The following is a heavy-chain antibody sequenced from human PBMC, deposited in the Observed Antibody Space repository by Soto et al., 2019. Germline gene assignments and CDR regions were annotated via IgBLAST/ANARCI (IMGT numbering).Heavy chain of an antibody. CDR2: IIPIFGTA. V-gene: IGHV1-69*06. J-gene: IGHJ4*02. Sequence: QVQLVQSGAEVKKPGSSVKVSCKTSGGTFSTYSIVWVRQAPGEGLEWMGGIIPIFGTANYAQKFQDRVPITADKSTNTAFMELSSLKSEVTAMYYCASSSGNNYEVGTTYYFDYWGQGTLVTVSS. CDR1: GGTFSTYS. D-gene: IGHD1-26*01. CDR3: ASSSGNNYEVGTTYYFDY.